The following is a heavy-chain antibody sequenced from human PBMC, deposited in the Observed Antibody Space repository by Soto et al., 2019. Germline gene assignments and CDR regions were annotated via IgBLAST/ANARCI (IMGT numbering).Heavy chain of an antibody. D-gene: IGHD1-26*01. CDR1: GFIFNNYA. Sequence: EVQLLESGGGLVQPGGSLRLSCAASGFIFNNYAMTWVRQAPGKGLEWVSAIGASGGTTYYADSVKGRFTISRDNSRKTLYLQMNRLRPEDTATYYCAKEMPLGGILGAEPLDYWGQGTLVTVSS. V-gene: IGHV3-23*01. J-gene: IGHJ4*02. CDR3: AKEMPLGGILGAEPLDY. CDR2: IGASGGTT.